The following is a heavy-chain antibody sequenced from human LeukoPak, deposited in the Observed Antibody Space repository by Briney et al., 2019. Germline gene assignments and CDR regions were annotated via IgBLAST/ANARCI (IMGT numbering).Heavy chain of an antibody. J-gene: IGHJ6*03. CDR3: ARHRSTTVVRYYYYYMDV. D-gene: IGHD4-23*01. V-gene: IGHV3-30*02. CDR1: GFTFSSYG. CDR2: IRYDGSNK. Sequence: GGSLRLSCAASGFTFSSYGMHWVRQAPGKGLEWVAFIRYDGSNKYYADSVKGRFTISRDNSKNTLYLQMNSLRAEDTAVYYCARHRSTTVVRYYYYYMDVWGKGTTVTVSS.